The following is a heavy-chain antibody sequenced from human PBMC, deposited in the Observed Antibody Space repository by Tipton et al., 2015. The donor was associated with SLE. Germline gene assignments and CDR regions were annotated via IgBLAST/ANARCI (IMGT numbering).Heavy chain of an antibody. Sequence: QLVQSGAEAKKPGASVKVSCKASGYTFSNYFMHWVRQAPGQGLEWMGGIIPVFNRPTYAQKFQGRVAITTDQSTSTAYLELTSLKSEDTAVYYCARDQGGLQRKCELDIWGQGTLVTVSS. CDR2: IIPVFNRP. CDR3: ARDQGGLQRKCELDI. CDR1: GYTFSNYF. J-gene: IGHJ4*02. V-gene: IGHV1-46*01. D-gene: IGHD1-26*01.